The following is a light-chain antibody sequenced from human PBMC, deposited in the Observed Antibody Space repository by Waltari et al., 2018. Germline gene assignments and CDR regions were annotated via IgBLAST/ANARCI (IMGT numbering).Light chain of an antibody. J-gene: IGKJ4*01. CDR3: QQSYRSPHT. Sequence: DIQMTQSSSSLSASVGDRVTITCRASQSINNYLNWYQHKPGKAPKLLIYGAFNLQTGVPSRFSGRRSGTDLTLTIYSLQPEDFATYYCQQSYRSPHTFGGGTKVEIK. V-gene: IGKV1-39*01. CDR2: GAF. CDR1: QSINNY.